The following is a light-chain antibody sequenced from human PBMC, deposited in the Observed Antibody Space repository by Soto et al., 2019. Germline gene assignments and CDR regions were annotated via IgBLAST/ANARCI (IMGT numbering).Light chain of an antibody. CDR2: DVS. Sequence: EIVLTQSPGTLSLSPGERATLSCRASQSVRSSFFAWYQQKPGQAPRLLIYDVSVRATGIPDRFSGSGSGTDFTLTINRLKPEDFAVYYCQQYENSVMYTFGQGTKLEIK. CDR1: QSVRSSF. J-gene: IGKJ2*01. CDR3: QQYENSVMYT. V-gene: IGKV3-20*01.